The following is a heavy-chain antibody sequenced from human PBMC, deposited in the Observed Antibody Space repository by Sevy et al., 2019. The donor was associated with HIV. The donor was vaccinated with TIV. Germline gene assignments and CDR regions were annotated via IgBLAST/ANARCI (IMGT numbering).Heavy chain of an antibody. V-gene: IGHV3-48*01. CDR1: GFTFSSYS. CDR2: MNSITSTI. CDR3: ARNGGYAVYGMDL. Sequence: GGSLRLSCVGSGFTFSSYSMNWVRQAPGKGLEWLSYMNSITSTIYYADSVKGRFTISRDNAKNSVSLQMHSLRAEDTAVYYCARNGGYAVYGMDLWGQGTTVTVSS. J-gene: IGHJ6*02. D-gene: IGHD2-2*01.